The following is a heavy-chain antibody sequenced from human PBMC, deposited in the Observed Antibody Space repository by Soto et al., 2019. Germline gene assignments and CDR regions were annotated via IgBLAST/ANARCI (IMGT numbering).Heavy chain of an antibody. CDR3: ARPGYSSSLDY. CDR1: GYRFTTSW. D-gene: IGHD6-6*01. J-gene: IGHJ4*02. V-gene: IGHV5-51*01. Sequence: VESLKISCKTSGYRFTTSWIGWVRQMPGKGLEWMGIIFPADSDTRYSPSFQGQVTISADKSISIVYLQWSSLKASDTAMYYCARPGYSSSLDYWGQGTLVTVSS. CDR2: IFPADSDT.